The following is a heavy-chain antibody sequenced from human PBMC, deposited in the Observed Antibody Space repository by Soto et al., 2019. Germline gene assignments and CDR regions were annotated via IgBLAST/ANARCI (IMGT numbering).Heavy chain of an antibody. Sequence: SVKVSCKASGGTFSSYAISWVRQAPGQGLEWMGGIIPIFGTANYAQKFQGRVTITADESTSTAYMELSSLRAEDTAVYYCARDQGQGSYGTGMSGGQGTLVTVSS. V-gene: IGHV1-69*13. CDR2: IIPIFGTA. D-gene: IGHD5-18*01. CDR3: ARDQGQGSYGTGMS. CDR1: GGTFSSYA. J-gene: IGHJ4*02.